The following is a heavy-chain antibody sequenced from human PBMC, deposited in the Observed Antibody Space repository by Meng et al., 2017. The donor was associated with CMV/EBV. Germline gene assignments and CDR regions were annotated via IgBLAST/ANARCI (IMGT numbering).Heavy chain of an antibody. CDR1: GGTFSSYA. V-gene: IGHV1-69*12. CDR3: AREVDDYGDGWYFDL. CDR2: IIPIFGTA. Sequence: QGHRVQAGAEGKTPGSSVKVSCKASGGTFSSYAISWVRQAPGQGLEWMGGIIPIFGTANYAQKFQGRVTITADESTSTAYMELSSLRSEDTAVYYCAREVDDYGDGWYFDLWGRGTLVTVSS. D-gene: IGHD4-17*01. J-gene: IGHJ2*01.